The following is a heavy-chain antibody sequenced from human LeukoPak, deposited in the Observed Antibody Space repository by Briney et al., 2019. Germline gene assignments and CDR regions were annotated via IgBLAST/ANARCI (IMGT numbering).Heavy chain of an antibody. CDR2: IYTSGST. V-gene: IGHV4-61*02. Sequence: SETLSLTCTVSGGSISSGSYYWSWIRQPAGKGLEWIGRIYTSGSTNYNPSLKSRVTISVDTSKNQFSLKLSSVTAADTAVYYCARDSLVVNAFDIWDQGTMVTVSS. CDR1: GGSISSGSYY. J-gene: IGHJ3*02. D-gene: IGHD3-22*01. CDR3: ARDSLVVNAFDI.